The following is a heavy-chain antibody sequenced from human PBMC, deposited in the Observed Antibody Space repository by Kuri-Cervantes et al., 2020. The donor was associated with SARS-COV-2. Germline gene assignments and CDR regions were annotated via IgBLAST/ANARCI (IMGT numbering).Heavy chain of an antibody. J-gene: IGHJ6*03. D-gene: IGHD3-3*01. CDR1: GFIFSDYY. V-gene: IGHV3-11*04. Sequence: GESLKISCTASGFIFSDYYMTWIRQAPGKGLEWVSNIGPSGTTKYYADSVKGRFTISRDNAKNSLYLQMNSLRAEDTAVYYCARDRHITIFGVVMGIQSAYYYYMDVWGKGTTVTVSS. CDR2: IGPSGTTK. CDR3: ARDRHITIFGVVMGIQSAYYYYMDV.